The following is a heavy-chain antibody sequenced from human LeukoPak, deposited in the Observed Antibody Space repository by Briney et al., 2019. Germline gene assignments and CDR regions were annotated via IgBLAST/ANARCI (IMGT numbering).Heavy chain of an antibody. D-gene: IGHD3-22*01. CDR3: ARAYYYDSSGLPFDY. Sequence: SETLSLTCAVYGGSFSGYYWSWIRRPPGKGLEWIGEINHSGSTNYNPSLKSRVTISVDTSKNQFSLKLSSVTAADTAVYYCARAYYYDSSGLPFDYWGQGTLVTVSS. CDR2: INHSGST. CDR1: GGSFSGYY. J-gene: IGHJ4*02. V-gene: IGHV4-34*01.